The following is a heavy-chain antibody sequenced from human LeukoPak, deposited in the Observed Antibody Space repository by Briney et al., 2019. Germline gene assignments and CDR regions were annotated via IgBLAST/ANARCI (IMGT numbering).Heavy chain of an antibody. Sequence: SVKVSCKASGGTFSSYAISWVRQAPGQGLEWMGRIIPIFGTANYAQKFQGRVTITTDESTSTAYMELSSLRSEDTAVYYCARGPISFGDPIFRHWGQGTLVTVSS. V-gene: IGHV1-69*05. CDR2: IIPIFGTA. CDR1: GGTFSSYA. D-gene: IGHD2-21*02. J-gene: IGHJ1*01. CDR3: ARGPISFGDPIFRH.